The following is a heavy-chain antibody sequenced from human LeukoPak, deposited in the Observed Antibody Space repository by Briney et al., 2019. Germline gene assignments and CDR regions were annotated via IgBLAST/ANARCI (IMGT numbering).Heavy chain of an antibody. J-gene: IGHJ5*02. CDR3: ARDHYYGSGSFNNWFDP. CDR1: GGSISSYY. V-gene: IGHV4-4*07. D-gene: IGHD3-10*01. CDR2: IYTSGST. Sequence: SETLSLTCTVSGGSISSYYWSWIRQPAGKGLEWVGRIYTSGSTNYNPSLKSRVTMSVDTSKNHFSLQLSSVTAADTAVYYCARDHYYGSGSFNNWFDPWGQGTLVTVSS.